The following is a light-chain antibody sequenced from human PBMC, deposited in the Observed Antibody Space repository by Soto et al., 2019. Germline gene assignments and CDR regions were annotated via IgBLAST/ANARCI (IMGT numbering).Light chain of an antibody. J-gene: IGLJ1*01. CDR3: CSYEGSNTFYV. CDR1: SSNVGGYNY. V-gene: IGLV2-11*01. Sequence: QSALTQPRSVSGSPGQSVTISCTGTSSNVGGYNYVSWYQHHPGKAPKLVIYDVYNRPSGVPDRFSGSKSDNTASLTISGLQAEDEADYYCCSYEGSNTFYVFGTGTKVTVL. CDR2: DVY.